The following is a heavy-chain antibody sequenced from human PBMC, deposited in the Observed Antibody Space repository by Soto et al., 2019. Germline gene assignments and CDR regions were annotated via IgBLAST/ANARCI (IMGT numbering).Heavy chain of an antibody. J-gene: IGHJ4*02. CDR1: GFTFSDYY. V-gene: IGHV3-11*01. CDR3: ARVSVTVTSPYYFDY. CDR2: ISSSGSTI. Sequence: GGSLRLSCAASGFTFSDYYMSWIRQAPGKGLEWVSYISSSGSTIYYADSVKGRFTISRDNAKNSLYLQMNSLRAEDTAVYYCARVSVTVTSPYYFDYWGQGTLVTVSS. D-gene: IGHD4-4*01.